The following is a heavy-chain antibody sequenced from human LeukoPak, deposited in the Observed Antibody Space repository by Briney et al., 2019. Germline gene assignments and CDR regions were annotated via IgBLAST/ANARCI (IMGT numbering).Heavy chain of an antibody. CDR1: GYTFTSYY. CDR2: INPSGGST. V-gene: IGHV1-46*01. CDR3: AREIAAAGQYYYGMDV. Sequence: GASVKVSCKASGYTFTSYYMHWVRQAPGQGLEWMGIINPSGGSTSYAQKFQGRVTMTRDTSTSTVYMELSSLRSEDTAVYYCAREIAAAGQYYYGMDVWGQGTTVTVSS. J-gene: IGHJ6*02. D-gene: IGHD6-13*01.